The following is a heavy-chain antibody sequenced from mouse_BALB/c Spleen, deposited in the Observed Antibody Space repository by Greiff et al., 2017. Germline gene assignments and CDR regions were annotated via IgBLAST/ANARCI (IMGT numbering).Heavy chain of an antibody. CDR3: ASRLYDGNAMDD. D-gene: IGHD2-12*01. Sequence: VQLQQSGAELVKPGASVKLSCTASGFNFNDTYMHWVKQRPEQGLEWIGRIDPANGNTKYDPKFQGKATITADTSSNTAYLQLSSLTSEDTAVYYCASRLYDGNAMDDWGQGTSVTVSS. CDR2: IDPANGNT. J-gene: IGHJ4*01. CDR1: GFNFNDTY. V-gene: IGHV14-3*02.